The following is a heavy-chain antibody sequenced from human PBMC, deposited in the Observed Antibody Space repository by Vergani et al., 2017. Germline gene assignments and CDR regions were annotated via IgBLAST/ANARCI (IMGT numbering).Heavy chain of an antibody. CDR2: IYYSGST. D-gene: IGHD4-17*01. CDR3: ARMTTVTRYYFDY. Sequence: QVQLQESGPGLVKPSQTLSLTCTVSGGSISSGGYYWCWIRQHPGKGLEWIGYIYYSGSTYYNPSLKSLVTISVDTSKNQFSLKLSSVTAADTAVYYCARMTTVTRYYFDYWGQGTLVTVSS. J-gene: IGHJ4*02. CDR1: GGSISSGGYY. V-gene: IGHV4-31*01.